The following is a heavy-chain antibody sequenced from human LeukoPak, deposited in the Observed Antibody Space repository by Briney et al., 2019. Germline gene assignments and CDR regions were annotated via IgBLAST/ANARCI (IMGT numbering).Heavy chain of an antibody. D-gene: IGHD6-19*01. J-gene: IGHJ4*02. Sequence: SETLSLTCAVSGGSISSSNWGSWVRQPPGKGLEWIGEIYHSGSTNYNPSLKSRVTISVDKSKNQFSLKLSSVTAADMAVYYCARGPGGYSSGWYYFDYWGQGTLVTVSS. CDR1: GGSISSSNW. CDR3: ARGPGGYSSGWYYFDY. V-gene: IGHV4-4*02. CDR2: IYHSGST.